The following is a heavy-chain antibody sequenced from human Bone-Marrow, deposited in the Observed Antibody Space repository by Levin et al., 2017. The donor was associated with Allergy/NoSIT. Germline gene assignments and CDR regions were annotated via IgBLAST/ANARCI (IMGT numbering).Heavy chain of an antibody. V-gene: IGHV3-13*01. D-gene: IGHD2-8*01. Sequence: GESLKISCVASGFTFSTYDMHWVRQVTGKGLEWVSAIGIAGDTHYLGCVKGRFTISRENAKNSLYLQMNSLRAGDTAVYYCARDKYGMDVWGQGTTVTVSS. CDR2: IGIAGDT. J-gene: IGHJ6*02. CDR3: ARDKYGMDV. CDR1: GFTFSTYD.